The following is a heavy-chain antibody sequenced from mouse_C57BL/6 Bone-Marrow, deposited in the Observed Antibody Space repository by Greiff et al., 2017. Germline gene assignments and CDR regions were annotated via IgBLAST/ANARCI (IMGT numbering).Heavy chain of an antibody. CDR2: IYPRSGNT. J-gene: IGHJ3*01. CDR3: AKGVPFAY. CDR1: GYTFTSYG. Sequence: QVQLKQSGAELARPGASVKLSCKASGYTFTSYGISWVKQRTGQGLEWIGEIYPRSGNTYYNEKFKGKATLTADKSSSTAYMELRSLTSEDSAVYFCAKGVPFAYWGQGTLVTVSA. V-gene: IGHV1-81*01.